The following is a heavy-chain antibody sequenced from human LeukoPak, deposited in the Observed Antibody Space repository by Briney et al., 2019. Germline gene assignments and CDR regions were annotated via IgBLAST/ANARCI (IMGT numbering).Heavy chain of an antibody. J-gene: IGHJ3*02. Sequence: SETLSLTCAVYGGSFSGYYWSWIRQPPGKGLEWIGEINHSGSTNYNPSLKSRVTISVDTSKNQFSLKLSSVTAADTAVYYCARQAVGAKADGFDIWGQGTMVTVSS. CDR3: ARQAVGAKADGFDI. CDR2: INHSGST. CDR1: GGSFSGYY. V-gene: IGHV4-34*01. D-gene: IGHD1-26*01.